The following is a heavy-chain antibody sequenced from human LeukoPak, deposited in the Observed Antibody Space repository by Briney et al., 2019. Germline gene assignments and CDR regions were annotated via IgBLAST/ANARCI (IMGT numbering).Heavy chain of an antibody. D-gene: IGHD5-12*01. CDR1: GGSISSSSYY. Sequence: SETLSLTCTVSGGSISSSSYYWGWIRQPPGTGLEWIGSIYYSGSTYYNPSLKSRVTISVDTSKNQFSLKLSSVTAADTAVYYCARGAVATDAFDIWGQGTMVTVSS. J-gene: IGHJ3*02. V-gene: IGHV4-39*07. CDR3: ARGAVATDAFDI. CDR2: IYYSGST.